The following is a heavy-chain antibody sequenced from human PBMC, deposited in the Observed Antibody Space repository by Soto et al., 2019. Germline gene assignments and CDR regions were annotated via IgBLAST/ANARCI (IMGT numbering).Heavy chain of an antibody. CDR1: GFTFSSYA. D-gene: IGHD5-18*01. Sequence: GGPRRLSFAASGFTFSSYAMVGFRQAPGKGREWVSAISGSGGSTYYADSVKGRFTISRDNSKNTLYLQMNSLRAEDTAVYYCAPIQLWPGYWGQGTLVTVSS. CDR2: ISGSGGST. J-gene: IGHJ4*02. CDR3: APIQLWPGY. V-gene: IGHV3-23*01.